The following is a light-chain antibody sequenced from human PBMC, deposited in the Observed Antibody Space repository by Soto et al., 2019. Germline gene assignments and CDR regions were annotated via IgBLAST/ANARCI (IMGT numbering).Light chain of an antibody. CDR3: QQYDKWPRT. CDR1: QAVTSN. J-gene: IGKJ1*01. CDR2: GAS. Sequence: VLTQSPGTLSLSPGERATLSCRASQAVTSNFLAWYQEKPGQAPRLLIYGASTRATGVPARFSGSGSGTEFTLTISNLQSEDFAAYHCQQYDKWPRTFGQGTKVDIK. V-gene: IGKV3-15*01.